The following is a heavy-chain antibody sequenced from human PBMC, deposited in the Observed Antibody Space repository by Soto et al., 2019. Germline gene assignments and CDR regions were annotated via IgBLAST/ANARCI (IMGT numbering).Heavy chain of an antibody. V-gene: IGHV3-15*01. Sequence: EVQLVESGGGLVEPGGAISLSCVASGFTFTKAYMSWVRQAPGKGLEWVGRIKNKDAGGTTDYATSVKGRFTISRDDSENPLYLQMNSLNTEDTSVYYCATEAGYRGSNFYGAYWGQGTLVTVSS. J-gene: IGHJ4*02. CDR1: GFTFTKAY. CDR2: IKNKDAGGTT. CDR3: ATEAGYRGSNFYGAY. D-gene: IGHD1-26*01.